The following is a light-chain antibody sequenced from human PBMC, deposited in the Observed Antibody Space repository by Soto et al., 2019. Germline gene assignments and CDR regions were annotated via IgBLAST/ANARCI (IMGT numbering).Light chain of an antibody. CDR3: QQDNSYSDA. CDR1: QTISGW. Sequence: QSSPQPSTVTSSVGGRVPITCRASQTISGWLAWYQQKPGKAPKLLIYKASSLKSGVPSRFSGSGSGTEFTLTIRSLQPDDFATYYCQQDNSYSDAFGQGTRVEIK. V-gene: IGKV1-5*03. CDR2: KAS. J-gene: IGKJ1*01.